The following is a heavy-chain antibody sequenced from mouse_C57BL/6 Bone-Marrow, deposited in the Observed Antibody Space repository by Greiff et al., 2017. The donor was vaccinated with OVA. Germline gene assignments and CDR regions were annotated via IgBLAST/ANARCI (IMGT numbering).Heavy chain of an antibody. CDR1: GFSFNTYA. D-gene: IGHD1-1*01. CDR3: VRLFTTVVAPFFDY. Sequence: EVNVVESGGGLVQPKGSLKLSCAASGFSFNTYAMNWVRQAPGKGLEWVARIRSKSNNYATYYADSVKDRFTISRDDSESMLYLQMNNLKTEDTAMYYCVRLFTTVVAPFFDYWGQGTTLTVSS. CDR2: IRSKSNNYAT. V-gene: IGHV10-1*01. J-gene: IGHJ2*01.